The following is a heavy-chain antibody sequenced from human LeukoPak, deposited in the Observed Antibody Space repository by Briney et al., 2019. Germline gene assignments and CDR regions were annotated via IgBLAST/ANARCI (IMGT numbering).Heavy chain of an antibody. D-gene: IGHD1-26*01. Sequence: ASVKVSCKASGGTFSSYAISWVRQAPGQGLEWMGGIIPIFGTANYAQKFQGRVTMTRDMSTSTDYMELSSLRSEDTAVYYCARDNSVGDNAWWFDPWGQGTLVTVSS. J-gene: IGHJ5*02. CDR1: GGTFSSYA. CDR3: ARDNSVGDNAWWFDP. V-gene: IGHV1-69*05. CDR2: IIPIFGTA.